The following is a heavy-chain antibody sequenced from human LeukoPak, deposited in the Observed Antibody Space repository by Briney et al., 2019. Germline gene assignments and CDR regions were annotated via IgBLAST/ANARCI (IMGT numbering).Heavy chain of an antibody. CDR2: MNPNSGNT. D-gene: IGHD6-19*01. CDR3: ARGHRSAVAGYYFDY. CDR1: GYTFTSYE. Sequence: ASVKVSCKASGYTFTSYEINWVRQATGQGLEWMGWMNPNSGNTGYAQKFQGRVTMTRNTSISTAYMELSSLRSEDTAVYYCARGHRSAVAGYYFDYWGQGTLVTVSS. V-gene: IGHV1-8*01. J-gene: IGHJ4*02.